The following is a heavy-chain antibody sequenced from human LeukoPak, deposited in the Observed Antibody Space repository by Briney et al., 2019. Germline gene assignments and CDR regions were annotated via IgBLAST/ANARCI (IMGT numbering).Heavy chain of an antibody. D-gene: IGHD5-18*01. Sequence: PGGSLRLSCAASGFTFSSYAMSWVRQAPGKGLEWVSAISGSGGSTYYADSVKGRFTISRDNSKNTLYLQVNSLRAEDTAVYYCAKDRYSYGYFAVLRWFDPWGQGTLVTVSS. CDR1: GFTFSSYA. CDR2: ISGSGGST. CDR3: AKDRYSYGYFAVLRWFDP. J-gene: IGHJ5*02. V-gene: IGHV3-23*01.